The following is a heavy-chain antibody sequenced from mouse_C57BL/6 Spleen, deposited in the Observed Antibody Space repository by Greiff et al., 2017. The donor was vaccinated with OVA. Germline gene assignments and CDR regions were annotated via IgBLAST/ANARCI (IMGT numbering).Heavy chain of an antibody. D-gene: IGHD1-1*01. CDR1: GYTFTDYE. Sequence: VQLQQSGAELVRPGASVTLSCKASGYTFTDYEMHWVKQTPVHGLEWIGAIDPETGGTAYNQKFKGKAILTADKSSSTAYMELRSPTSEDSAVYYCTRSAPITTVVAPRAMDYWGKGTSVTVSS. V-gene: IGHV1-15*01. CDR2: IDPETGGT. J-gene: IGHJ4*01. CDR3: TRSAPITTVVAPRAMDY.